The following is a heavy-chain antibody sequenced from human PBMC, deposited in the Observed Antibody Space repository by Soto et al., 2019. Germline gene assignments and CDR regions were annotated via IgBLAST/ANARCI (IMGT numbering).Heavy chain of an antibody. V-gene: IGHV4-39*01. D-gene: IGHD1-26*01. CDR3: ATAPWDLPGY. CDR1: GDSISSSSHY. CDR2: IYYSGTT. Sequence: SETLSLTCTVSGDSISSSSHYWGWIRQPPGKGLEWIRSIYYSGTTHYNPSLKSRVIITGDSPKNQFSLKVNSVTAADTAVYYCATAPWDLPGYWGQGALVTVSS. J-gene: IGHJ4*02.